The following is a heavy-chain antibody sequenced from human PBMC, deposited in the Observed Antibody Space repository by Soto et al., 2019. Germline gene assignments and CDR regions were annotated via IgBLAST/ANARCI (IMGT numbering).Heavy chain of an antibody. V-gene: IGHV3-30-3*01. CDR3: ARDPKTYGGQHWAFNYLDS. CDR1: GFSFSISP. D-gene: IGHD4-17*01. CDR2: ISYDGTNK. J-gene: IGHJ4*02. Sequence: QVQLVESGGGVVQPGRSLRLSCAASGFSFSISPMHWVRQAPGKGPEWVALISYDGTNKFYADSVKGRFTISRDNSKSTLYLQVDSLRPEDAAVYYCARDPKTYGGQHWAFNYLDSWGQGTLVTVSS.